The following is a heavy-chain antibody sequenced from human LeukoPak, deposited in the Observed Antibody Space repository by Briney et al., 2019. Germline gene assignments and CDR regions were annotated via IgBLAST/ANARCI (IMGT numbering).Heavy chain of an antibody. CDR3: ARRLRDSGGYFLYNFDY. J-gene: IGHJ4*02. Sequence: GESLKISCKGSGYSFTSYWISWVRQMPGKGLECMGSIDPSDSYTDYSPSFQGQVIMSADKSISTAYLQWSSLKASDTAMYYCARRLRDSGGYFLYNFDYWGQGTLVTVSS. V-gene: IGHV5-10-1*04. D-gene: IGHD3-22*01. CDR2: IDPSDSYT. CDR1: GYSFTSYW.